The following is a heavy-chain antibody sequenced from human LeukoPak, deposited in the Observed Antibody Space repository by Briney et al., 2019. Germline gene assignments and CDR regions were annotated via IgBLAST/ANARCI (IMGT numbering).Heavy chain of an antibody. CDR1: GFPFSSYA. D-gene: IGHD4-23*01. Sequence: GGSLRLSCAASGFPFSSYAMNWVRQAPGKGLEWVSSISSSSSYIYYADSVKGRFTISRDNAKNSLYLQMNSLRAEDTAVYYCARDYGGNSGWYFDLWGRGTLVTVSS. CDR3: ARDYGGNSGWYFDL. J-gene: IGHJ2*01. CDR2: ISSSSSYI. V-gene: IGHV3-21*01.